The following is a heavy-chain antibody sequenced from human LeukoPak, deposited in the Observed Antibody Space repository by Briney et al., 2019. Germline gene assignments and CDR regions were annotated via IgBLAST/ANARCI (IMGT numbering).Heavy chain of an antibody. V-gene: IGHV4-59*01. CDR1: GGSISSYY. Sequence: PSETLSVTCTVAGGSISSYYWSWIRQPPGKGLEWIGYIYYSGSTNYNPSLKSRVTIAVDTSKNQFSLKLSSVTAADTAVYYCARDDYGGNSPYYYYMDVWGKGTTVTVSS. CDR3: ARDDYGGNSPYYYYMDV. J-gene: IGHJ6*03. D-gene: IGHD4-23*01. CDR2: IYYSGST.